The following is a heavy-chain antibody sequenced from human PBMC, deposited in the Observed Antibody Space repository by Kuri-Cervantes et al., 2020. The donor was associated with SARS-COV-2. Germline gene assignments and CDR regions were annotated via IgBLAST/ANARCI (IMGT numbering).Heavy chain of an antibody. CDR2: INSDGSST. CDR1: GFTFSSYW. J-gene: IGHJ4*02. D-gene: IGHD5-12*01. V-gene: IGHV3-74*01. CDR3: AGKPQGYSGYDYFDY. Sequence: GGSLRLSCAASGFTFSSYWMHWVRQAPGKGLVWVSRINSDGSSTSYADSVKGRFTISRDNAKNTLYLQMNSLRAEDTAVYYCAGKPQGYSGYDYFDYWGQGTLVTVSS.